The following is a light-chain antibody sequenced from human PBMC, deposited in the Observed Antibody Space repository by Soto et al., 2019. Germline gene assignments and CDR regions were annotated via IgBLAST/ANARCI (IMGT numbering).Light chain of an antibody. V-gene: IGKV1-5*03. CDR2: KAS. J-gene: IGKJ1*01. CDR3: LQYKTLWT. CDR1: QSISSW. Sequence: DIQMTQSPSTLSASVGARVTITCRARQSISSWLAWYQQKPGKAPKVLIYKASSLESGVPSRFSGSGSGTEFTLTISSLQPDDFATYYCLQYKTLWTFGQGTKVEIK.